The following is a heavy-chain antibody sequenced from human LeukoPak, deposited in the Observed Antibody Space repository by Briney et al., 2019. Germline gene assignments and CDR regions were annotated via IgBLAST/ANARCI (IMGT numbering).Heavy chain of an antibody. J-gene: IGHJ5*02. CDR1: GGSISSSSYY. CDR3: ARSLWIPNWFDP. CDR2: IYYSGST. Sequence: PSETLSLTCTVSGGSISSSSYYWGWIRQPPGKGLEWIGSIYYSGSTYYNPSLKSRVTISVDTSKNQFSLKLSSVTAADTAVYYCARSLWIPNWFDPWGQGTLVTVSS. D-gene: IGHD3-3*01. V-gene: IGHV4-39*07.